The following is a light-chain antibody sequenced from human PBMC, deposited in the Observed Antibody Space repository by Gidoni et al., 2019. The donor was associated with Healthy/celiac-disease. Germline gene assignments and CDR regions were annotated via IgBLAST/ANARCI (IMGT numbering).Light chain of an antibody. CDR2: GAS. Sequence: EIVLTQSPGTLSLSPGERATLSCRASQSVSSSYLAWYQQKTGQAPRLLIYGASSRATGIPDRFSGSGYGTDFTLTISRLEPEDFAVYYCQQYGSSRFTXXXXTKXDIK. CDR3: QQYGSSRFT. J-gene: IGKJ3*01. V-gene: IGKV3-20*01. CDR1: QSVSSSY.